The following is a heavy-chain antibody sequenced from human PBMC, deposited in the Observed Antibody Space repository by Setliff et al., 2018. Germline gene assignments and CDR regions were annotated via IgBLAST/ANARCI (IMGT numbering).Heavy chain of an antibody. J-gene: IGHJ3*02. V-gene: IGHV1-18*01. Sequence: ASVKVSCKAYGYTFSRNYITWVRQAPGRGLEWMGWISGYNGHTEYSQKFQGRVTMTEDTSTDTAYMELSSLRSEDTAVYYCATVYGFIVGATRAFDIWGQGTMVTVSS. D-gene: IGHD1-26*01. CDR1: GYTFSRNY. CDR3: ATVYGFIVGATRAFDI. CDR2: ISGYNGHT.